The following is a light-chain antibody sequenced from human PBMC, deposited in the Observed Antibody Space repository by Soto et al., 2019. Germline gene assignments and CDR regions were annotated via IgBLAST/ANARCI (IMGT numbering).Light chain of an antibody. J-gene: IGKJ1*01. V-gene: IGKV1-39*01. CDR3: QQGYSSRWT. CDR2: ATS. CDR1: KNIRSY. Sequence: DIQMTQSPSSLSASVGDRVTITCRSSKNIRSYLNWYQQKPGKATQLLIYATSSLQTGVPSRFSAIGSWTAFSLVISDLQPEDAATYYCQQGYSSRWTSGRWTKVEI.